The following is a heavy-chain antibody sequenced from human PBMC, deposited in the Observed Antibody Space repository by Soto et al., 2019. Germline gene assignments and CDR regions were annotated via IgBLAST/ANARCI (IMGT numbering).Heavy chain of an antibody. CDR3: AREVSLSIDY. J-gene: IGHJ4*02. V-gene: IGHV4-34*01. CDR1: GGSFSGFY. CDR2: INHRGST. Sequence: PLETLSLTCAVYGGSFSGFYWRWIRQPPGKGLEWIGEINHRGSTNYIPSLKSRVTISVEKSKNQFSLKLSSVTAADTAVYYCAREVSLSIDYWGQGTLVTVSS.